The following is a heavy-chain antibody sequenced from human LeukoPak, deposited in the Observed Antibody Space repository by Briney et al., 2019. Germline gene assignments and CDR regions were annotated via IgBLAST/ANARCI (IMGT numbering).Heavy chain of an antibody. V-gene: IGHV3-30-3*01. CDR2: ISYDGSNK. Sequence: AGRSLRLSCAASGFTFSSYAMHWVRQAPGKGLESVAVISYDGSNKYYADSVKGRFTISRDNSKNTLYLQMNSLRAEDTAVYYCARDRYPVGGLRYFDWPAPFDPWGQGTLVTVSS. CDR3: ARDRYPVGGLRYFDWPAPFDP. CDR1: GFTFSSYA. J-gene: IGHJ5*02. D-gene: IGHD3-9*01.